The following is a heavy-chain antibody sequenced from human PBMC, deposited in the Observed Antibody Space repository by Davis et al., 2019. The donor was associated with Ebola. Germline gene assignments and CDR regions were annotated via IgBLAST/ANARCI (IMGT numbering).Heavy chain of an antibody. J-gene: IGHJ6*02. D-gene: IGHD5-18*01. Sequence: GESLKISCAASGFTFSSYAMSWVRQAPGKGLEWVSAISGSGGSTYYADSVKGRFTISRDNSKNTLYLQMNSLRDEDTAVYYCARGTVDTAMVYYYYGMDVWGQGTTVTVSS. CDR3: ARGTVDTAMVYYYYGMDV. CDR1: GFTFSSYA. CDR2: ISGSGGST. V-gene: IGHV3-23*01.